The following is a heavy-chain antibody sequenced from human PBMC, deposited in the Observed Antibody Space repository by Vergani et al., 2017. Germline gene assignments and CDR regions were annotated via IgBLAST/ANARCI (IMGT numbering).Heavy chain of an antibody. D-gene: IGHD4-17*01. V-gene: IGHV3-30*02. CDR1: GFSFNTYG. J-gene: IGHJ4*02. Sequence: QVQLVETGGGVVHPGGSLRLYCATSGFSFNTYGAHWVRQAPGKGLEWVAFIGYDGRIKYNVDSVKGRFTISRDTSKKTLSLQMRSLRADDTAVYYCAKDGRENSDYGYFDYWGQGTLVTVSS. CDR3: AKDGRENSDYGYFDY. CDR2: IGYDGRIK.